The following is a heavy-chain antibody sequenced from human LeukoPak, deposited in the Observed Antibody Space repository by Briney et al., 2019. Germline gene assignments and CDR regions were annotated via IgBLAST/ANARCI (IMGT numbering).Heavy chain of an antibody. Sequence: GGSLRLSCAASGFTFSSYAMHWVRQAPGKGLEWVTIISYDGINKYYADSVKGRFTISRDNSKNTLYLQMNSLRAEDTAVYYCAKNRADSSSWYFDYWGQGTLVTVSS. CDR3: AKNRADSSSWYFDY. J-gene: IGHJ4*02. D-gene: IGHD6-13*01. V-gene: IGHV3-30*18. CDR1: GFTFSSYA. CDR2: ISYDGINK.